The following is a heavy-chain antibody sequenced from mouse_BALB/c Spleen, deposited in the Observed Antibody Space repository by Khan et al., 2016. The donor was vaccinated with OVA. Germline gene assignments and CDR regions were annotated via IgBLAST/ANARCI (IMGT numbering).Heavy chain of an antibody. CDR3: EVSRGDYRYAFFDY. J-gene: IGHJ2*01. CDR1: GFSITSDYA. Sequence: VQLKESGPGLVKPSQSLSLTCTVSGFSITSDYAWTWIRPFPGDKLEWMGFISYSGSTSYNPSLKSRISITRDTSKNRFFLQLSSETSEVTATYSGEVSRGDYRYAFFDYWGQGTTLTVSA. CDR2: ISYSGST. D-gene: IGHD2-14*01. V-gene: IGHV3-2*02.